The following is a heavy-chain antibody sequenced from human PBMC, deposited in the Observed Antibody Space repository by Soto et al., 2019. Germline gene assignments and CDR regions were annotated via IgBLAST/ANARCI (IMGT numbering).Heavy chain of an antibody. CDR3: ARVERLVEGWFDP. CDR1: GGTFSSYT. D-gene: IGHD2-15*01. J-gene: IGHJ5*02. V-gene: IGHV1-69*02. Sequence: QVQLVQSGAEVKKPGSSVKVSCKASGGTFSSYTISWVRQAPGQGLEWMGRIIPILGIANYAQKFQGRVTITAEKSTSTAYMELSSLRSEDTAVYYCARVERLVEGWFDPWGQGTLVTVSS. CDR2: IIPILGIA.